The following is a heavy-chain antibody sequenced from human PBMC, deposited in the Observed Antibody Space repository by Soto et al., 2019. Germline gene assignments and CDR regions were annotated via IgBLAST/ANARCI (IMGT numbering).Heavy chain of an antibody. J-gene: IGHJ5*02. Sequence: QVQLQESGPRLVKPSETLSLTCTVSGGSITSYYWNWIRQPPGKGLQWIGYIYSSGSTMYNPSLRSRVTMSVDTSKNPFSLKLNSVTAADTAVYYCARDLGGWYWFDPWGQGTLVTVSS. CDR3: ARDLGGWYWFDP. CDR2: IYSSGST. V-gene: IGHV4-59*01. D-gene: IGHD6-19*01. CDR1: GGSITSYY.